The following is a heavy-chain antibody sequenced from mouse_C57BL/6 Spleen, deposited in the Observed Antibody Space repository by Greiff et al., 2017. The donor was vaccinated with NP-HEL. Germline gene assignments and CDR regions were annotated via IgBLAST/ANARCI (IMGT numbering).Heavy chain of an antibody. J-gene: IGHJ4*01. CDR3: ARRGGDYYAMDY. V-gene: IGHV8-12*01. CDR2: IYWDDDK. D-gene: IGHD3-3*01. Sequence: QVTLKVSGPGILQSSQTLSLTCSFSGFSLSTSGMGVSWLRHPAGRGLEWLAHIYWDDDKRYNPSLKSQLTNSKDASRNHVFLKITSVDTADTATYCCARRGGDYYAMDYWGQGTSVTVSS. CDR1: GFSLSTSGMG.